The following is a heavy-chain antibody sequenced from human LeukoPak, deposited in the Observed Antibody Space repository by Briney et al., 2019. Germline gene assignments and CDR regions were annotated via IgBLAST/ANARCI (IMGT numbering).Heavy chain of an antibody. D-gene: IGHD3-16*01. Sequence: GASVKVSCKASGGTFSSYAITWVRQAPGQGLEWMGGIIPLSGTTNYAQKFQGRVTIAADESTGTAFMELSSLKSEDTAIYYCARGDHDLDVWGKGTTVIVSS. CDR2: IIPLSGTT. CDR3: ARGDHDLDV. CDR1: GGTFSSYA. V-gene: IGHV1-69*13. J-gene: IGHJ6*04.